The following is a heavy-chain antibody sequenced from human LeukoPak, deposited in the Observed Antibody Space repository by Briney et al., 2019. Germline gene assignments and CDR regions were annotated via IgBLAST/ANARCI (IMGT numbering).Heavy chain of an antibody. V-gene: IGHV3-7*01. CDR1: GFTFSSYW. J-gene: IGHJ6*03. CDR2: IKQDGSEK. Sequence: GGSLRLSCAASGFTFSSYWMSWVRQAPGKGLEWVANIKQDGSEKYYVDSVKGRFTISRDNAKNSLYLQMNSLRAEDTAVYYCARDYRGWYQKDYYYYMDVWGKGTTVTVSS. D-gene: IGHD6-19*01. CDR3: ARDYRGWYQKDYYYYMDV.